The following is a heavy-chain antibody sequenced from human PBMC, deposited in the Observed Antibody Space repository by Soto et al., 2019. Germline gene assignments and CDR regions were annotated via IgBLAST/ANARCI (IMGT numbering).Heavy chain of an antibody. CDR2: IYYSGST. D-gene: IGHD3-10*01. J-gene: IGHJ6*02. CDR3: AREVRLYYYYGMDV. Sequence: SETLSLTCTVSGGSISSGGYYWSWIRQHPGKGLEWIGYIYYSGSTYYNPSLKSRVTISVDTSKNQFSLKLSSVTAADTAVYYCAREVRLYYYYGMDVWGQGTTVTVSS. V-gene: IGHV4-31*03. CDR1: GGSISSGGYY.